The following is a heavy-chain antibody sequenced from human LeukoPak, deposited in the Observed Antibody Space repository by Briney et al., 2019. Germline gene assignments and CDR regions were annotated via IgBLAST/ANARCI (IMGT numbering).Heavy chain of an antibody. CDR1: GGPISSHY. CDR2: IYYSGST. V-gene: IGHV4-59*11. CDR3: ARGSYDFWSGYYGAFDI. Sequence: PSETLSLTCTVSGGPISSHYWSWIRQPPGKGLEWIGYIYYSGSTNYNPSLKSRVTISVDTSKNQFSLKLSSVTAADTAVYYCARGSYDFWSGYYGAFDIWGQGTMVTVSS. D-gene: IGHD3-3*01. J-gene: IGHJ3*02.